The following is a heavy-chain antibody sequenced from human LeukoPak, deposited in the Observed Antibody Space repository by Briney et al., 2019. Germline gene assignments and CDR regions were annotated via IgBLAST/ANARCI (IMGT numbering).Heavy chain of an antibody. Sequence: GGSLRLSCAASGFTFSSYWMSWVRQAPGKGLEWVANIKEDGSEKYYVGSVKGRFTISRDNAKNSLYLQMNSLRAEDTAVYYCAREYYYDSGSYKDWGQGTLVTVSS. J-gene: IGHJ4*02. V-gene: IGHV3-7*01. CDR3: AREYYYDSGSYKD. CDR1: GFTFSSYW. D-gene: IGHD3-10*01. CDR2: IKEDGSEK.